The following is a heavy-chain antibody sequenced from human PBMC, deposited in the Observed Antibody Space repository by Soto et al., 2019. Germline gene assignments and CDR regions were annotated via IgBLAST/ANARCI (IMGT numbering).Heavy chain of an antibody. CDR1: GGTFSSYA. CDR3: ASGGGRGRWLLFARGSSWYFDL. J-gene: IGHJ2*01. D-gene: IGHD5-12*01. V-gene: IGHV1-69*01. CDR2: IIPIFGTA. Sequence: QVQLVQSGAEVKKPGSSVKVSCKASGGTFSSYAISWVRQAPGQGLEWMGGIIPIFGTANYAQKFQGRVTITADEATSIAYMELSTRISADTAVYYCASGGGRGRWLLFARGSSWYFDLWGRGTLVTVSS.